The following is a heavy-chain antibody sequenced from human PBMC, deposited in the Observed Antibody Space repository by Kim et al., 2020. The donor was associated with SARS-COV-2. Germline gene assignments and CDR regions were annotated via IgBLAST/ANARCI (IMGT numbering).Heavy chain of an antibody. CDR3: ASLWFGDRGVS. V-gene: IGHV4-34*01. Sequence: SETLSLTCAVYGGSFSGYYWSWIRQPPGKGLEWIGEINHSGSTNYNPSLKSRVTISVDTSKNQFSLKLSSVTAADTAVYYCASLWFGDRGVSWGQGTLVTVSS. CDR1: GGSFSGYY. D-gene: IGHD3-10*01. J-gene: IGHJ4*02. CDR2: INHSGST.